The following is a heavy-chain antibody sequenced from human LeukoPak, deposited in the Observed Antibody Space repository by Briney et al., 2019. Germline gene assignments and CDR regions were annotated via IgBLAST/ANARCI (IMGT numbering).Heavy chain of an antibody. D-gene: IGHD3-3*01. Sequence: SETLSLTCAVSGGSISSYYWSWIRQPPGKGLEWIGYIYTSGSTNYNPSLKSRVTISVDTSKNQFSLKLSSVTAADTAVYYCARSITIFGVGTPQYYMDVWGKGTTVTVSS. CDR2: IYTSGST. J-gene: IGHJ6*03. CDR1: GGSISSYY. CDR3: ARSITIFGVGTPQYYMDV. V-gene: IGHV4-4*09.